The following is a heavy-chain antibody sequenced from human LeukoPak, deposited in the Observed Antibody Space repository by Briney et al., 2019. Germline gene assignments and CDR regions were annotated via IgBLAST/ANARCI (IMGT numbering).Heavy chain of an antibody. D-gene: IGHD4-11*01. CDR2: IYSGGST. J-gene: IGHJ4*02. CDR1: GFTFSSYS. V-gene: IGHV3-66*01. CDR3: ARDDHSNFRFEY. Sequence: GGSLRLSCAASGFTFSSYSMNWVRQAPGKGLEWVSVIYSGGSTYYADSVKGRFTISRDNSKNTLYLQMNSLRAEDTAVYYCARDDHSNFRFEYWGQGTLVTVSS.